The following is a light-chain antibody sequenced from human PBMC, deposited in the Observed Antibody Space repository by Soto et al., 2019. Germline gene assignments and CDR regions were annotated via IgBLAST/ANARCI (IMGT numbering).Light chain of an antibody. V-gene: IGKV1-39*01. CDR1: QSISRY. J-gene: IGKJ4*01. CDR2: AAS. Sequence: VQMTQSPSSLSASVGDRVTITCRASQSISRYINWYQQKPGKAPKHLIYAASSLQSGVPSRFSGSGSGTDFTLTISSLQPEDFATYYCQQSYSTPRTFGGGTKVEVK. CDR3: QQSYSTPRT.